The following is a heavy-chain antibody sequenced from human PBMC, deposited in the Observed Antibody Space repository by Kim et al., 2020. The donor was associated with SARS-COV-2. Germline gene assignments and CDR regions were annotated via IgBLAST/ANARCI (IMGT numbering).Heavy chain of an antibody. CDR2: INPNIGGT. CDR3: ARDPDFYTSGYYVSQYGLDV. CDR1: GYSFSSFC. J-gene: IGHJ6*02. D-gene: IGHD3-22*01. V-gene: IGHV1-2*02. Sequence: ASVKVSCKASGYSFSSFCIHWVRQAPGQGLEWMGWINPNIGGTKYAQQFQGRVTMTTETSITTAYMELSSLRSDDTAVYFCARDPDFYTSGYYVSQYGLDVWGQGTTVIVSS.